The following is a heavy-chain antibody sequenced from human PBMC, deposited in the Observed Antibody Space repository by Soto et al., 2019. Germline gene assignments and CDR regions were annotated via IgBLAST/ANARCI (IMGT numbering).Heavy chain of an antibody. CDR2: IHHSGSN. CDR3: ATSKIYFFQSGGSHHVPLGF. V-gene: IGHV4-31*03. D-gene: IGHD2-15*01. Sequence: PSAPQSHTCTVSYGSTAIGGYYLPWISQPPGKCLEWIAYIHHSGSNYHNPSLKSRVTISVDTSKNQFYLKLSSVTAADTAVYYCATSKIYFFQSGGSHHVPLGFWGQGTLV. J-gene: IGHJ4*02. CDR1: YGSTAIGGYY.